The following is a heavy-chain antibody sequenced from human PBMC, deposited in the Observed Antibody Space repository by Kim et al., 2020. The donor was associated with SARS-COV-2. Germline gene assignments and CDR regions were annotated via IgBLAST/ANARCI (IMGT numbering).Heavy chain of an antibody. CDR3: ARDRGIVDTMVYNYYYYGMDV. V-gene: IGHV3-74*01. D-gene: IGHD5-12*01. CDR1: GFTFSSYW. CDR2: INSDGSST. Sequence: GGSLRLSCAASGFTFSSYWMHWVRQAPGKGLVWVSRINSDGSSTSYADSVKGRFTISRDNATNTLYLQMNSLRAEDTAVYYCARDRGIVDTMVYNYYYYGMDVWGQGTTVTVSS. J-gene: IGHJ6*02.